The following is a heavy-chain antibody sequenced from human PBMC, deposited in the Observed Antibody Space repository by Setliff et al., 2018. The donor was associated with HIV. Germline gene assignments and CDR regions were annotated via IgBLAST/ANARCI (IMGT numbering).Heavy chain of an antibody. J-gene: IGHJ5*02. V-gene: IGHV3-53*01. D-gene: IGHD2-15*01. Sequence: GESLKISCAVSGFTVSNNYMGWVRQAPGKGLESVSVIYSGGGTNYADSVKGRFTISRDNSKNTLYLQMNNLRAEDTALYYCVAGGCNGAICSWGQGTLVTVSS. CDR1: GFTVSNNY. CDR2: IYSGGGT. CDR3: VAGGCNGAICS.